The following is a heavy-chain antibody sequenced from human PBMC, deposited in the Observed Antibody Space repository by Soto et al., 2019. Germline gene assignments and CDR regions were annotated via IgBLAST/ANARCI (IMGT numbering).Heavy chain of an antibody. CDR3: ARGSVNFDY. V-gene: IGHV4-34*01. CDR1: GGSFSGYY. Sequence: SETLSLTCAVYGGSFSGYYWSWIRQPPGKGLEWIGEINHSGSTNYNPSLKSRVTISVDTSKNQFSLKLSSVTAADTAVYYCARGSVNFDYWGQGTLVTVSS. CDR2: INHSGST. J-gene: IGHJ4*02.